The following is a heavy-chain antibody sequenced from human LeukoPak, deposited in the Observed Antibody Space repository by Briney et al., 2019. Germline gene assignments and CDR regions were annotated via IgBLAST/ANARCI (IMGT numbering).Heavy chain of an antibody. CDR1: GFTISSYA. Sequence: GGSLRLSCAASGFTISSYAMHWGRQAPGKGLEWVAVISYDGSNKYYADSVKGRFTISRDNSKNTLYLQMNSLRAEDTAVYYCARDRSYYDGYYFDYWGQGTLVTVSS. D-gene: IGHD3-22*01. CDR3: ARDRSYYDGYYFDY. V-gene: IGHV3-30-3*01. J-gene: IGHJ4*02. CDR2: ISYDGSNK.